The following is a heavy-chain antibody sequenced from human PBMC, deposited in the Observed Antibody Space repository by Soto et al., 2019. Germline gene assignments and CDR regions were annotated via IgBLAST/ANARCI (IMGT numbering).Heavy chain of an antibody. CDR2: ISGSGGST. J-gene: IGHJ6*02. D-gene: IGHD3-3*01. CDR3: AKLTDYDFWSGYSMKGSFNYYYGMDV. Sequence: PGGSLRLSCAASGFTFSSYAMSWVRQAPGKGLEWVSAISGSGGSTYYADSVKGRFTISRDNSKNTLYLQMNSLRAEDTAVYYCAKLTDYDFWSGYSMKGSFNYYYGMDVWGQGTTVTVSS. CDR1: GFTFSSYA. V-gene: IGHV3-23*01.